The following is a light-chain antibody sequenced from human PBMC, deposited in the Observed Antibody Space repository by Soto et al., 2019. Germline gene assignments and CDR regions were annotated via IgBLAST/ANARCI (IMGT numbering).Light chain of an antibody. Sequence: DIQMTQSPSTLSASVGDTVTMTCRASQSVAGWVAWYQQKPGKAPKLLIYDASNLQSGVPSRFSGSGSGTEFTLIISSLQPDDFATYYCQQYNSYWMFGLGTRWIS. V-gene: IGKV1-5*01. CDR1: QSVAGW. CDR3: QQYNSYWM. J-gene: IGKJ1*01. CDR2: DAS.